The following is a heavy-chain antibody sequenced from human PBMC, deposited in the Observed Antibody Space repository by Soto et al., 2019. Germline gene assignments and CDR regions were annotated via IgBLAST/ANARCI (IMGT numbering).Heavy chain of an antibody. CDR3: ASLESVGGRGGAEPFLDAFDI. V-gene: IGHV3-23*01. D-gene: IGHD1-1*01. Sequence: GGSLRLSCAASGFTFSSYAMSWVRQAPGKGLEWVSAISGSGGSTYYADSVKGRFTISRDNSKNTLYLQMNSLRAEDTAVYYCASLESVGGRGGAEPFLDAFDIWGQGTMVTVSS. CDR1: GFTFSSYA. J-gene: IGHJ3*02. CDR2: ISGSGGST.